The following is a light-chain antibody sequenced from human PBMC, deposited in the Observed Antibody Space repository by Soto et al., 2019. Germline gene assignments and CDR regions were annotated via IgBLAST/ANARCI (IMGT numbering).Light chain of an antibody. CDR2: DVS. CDR3: SSHTSSSFYV. CDR1: SSDVGGYNY. V-gene: IGLV2-14*01. Sequence: QSALTQPASVSGSPGQSITISCTGTSSDVGGYNYVSWYQQHPGKAPKLMIYDVSNRPSGVSNRFSGSKSGNTASLTISGLQAEDEADYYCSSHTSSSFYVFGTGTKVTVL. J-gene: IGLJ1*01.